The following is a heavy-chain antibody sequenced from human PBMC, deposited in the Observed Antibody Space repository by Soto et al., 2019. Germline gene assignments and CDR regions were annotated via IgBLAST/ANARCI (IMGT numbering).Heavy chain of an antibody. V-gene: IGHV4-34*01. Sequence: SETLSLTCAVYGGSFSCYYWSWIRQPPGKGLEWIGEINHSGSTNYNPSLKSRVTISVDTSKNQFSLKLSSVTAADTAVYYCARGGGHXDYVWGSYRPRTYYFDYWGQGTLVTVSS. CDR3: ARGGGHXDYVWGSYRPRTYYFDY. J-gene: IGHJ4*02. CDR1: GGSFSCYY. CDR2: INHSGST. D-gene: IGHD3-16*02.